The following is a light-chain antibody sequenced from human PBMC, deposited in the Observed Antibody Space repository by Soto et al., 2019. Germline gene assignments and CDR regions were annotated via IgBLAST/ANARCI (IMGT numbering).Light chain of an antibody. CDR1: NSDAGTYSL. Sequence: QSALTQPASVSGAPRQSISIPCTGSNSDAGTYSLVSWYQQHPGEAPKLIIYEVTNRPSGVSDHFSGSKSDNTASLTISGLQAEDEADYYCSSYTISSTWVFGGGTKVTVL. J-gene: IGLJ3*02. V-gene: IGLV2-14*02. CDR2: EVT. CDR3: SSYTISSTWV.